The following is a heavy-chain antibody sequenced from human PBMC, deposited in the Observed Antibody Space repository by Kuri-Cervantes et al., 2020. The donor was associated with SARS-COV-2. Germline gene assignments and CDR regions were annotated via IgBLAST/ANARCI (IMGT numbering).Heavy chain of an antibody. CDR2: IYYSGST. J-gene: IGHJ4*02. CDR1: GGSISSYY. V-gene: IGHV4-59*12. Sequence: SETLSLTCTVSGGSISSYYWSWIRQPPGKGLEWIGYIYYSGSTNYNPSLKSRVTISVDTSKNQFSLKPSSVTAADTAVYYCARDGSGGDADYWGQGTLVTVSS. D-gene: IGHD2-15*01. CDR3: ARDGSGGDADY.